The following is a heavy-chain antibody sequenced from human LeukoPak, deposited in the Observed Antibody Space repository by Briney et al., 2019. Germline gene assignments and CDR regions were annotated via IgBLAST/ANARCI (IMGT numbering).Heavy chain of an antibody. Sequence: KPSETLSLTCAVSGGSISSGGYSWSWIRQPPGKGLEWIGYIYHSGSTYYNPSLKSRVTISVDRSKNQFSLKLSSVTAADTAVYYCARDLVLLWFGESHYFDYWGQGTLVTVSS. J-gene: IGHJ4*02. D-gene: IGHD3-10*01. CDR2: IYHSGST. CDR3: ARDLVLLWFGESHYFDY. V-gene: IGHV4-30-2*01. CDR1: GGSISSGGYS.